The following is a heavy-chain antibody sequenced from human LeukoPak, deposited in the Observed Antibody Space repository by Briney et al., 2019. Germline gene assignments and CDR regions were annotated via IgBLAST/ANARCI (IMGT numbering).Heavy chain of an antibody. Sequence: SVKVSCKASGGTFSSYAISWVRQAPGQGLEWMGGIIPIFGTANYAQKFQGRVTITADESASTAYMELSSLRSEDTAVYYCARDRTYYVDTAMVRYFDYWGQGTLVTVSS. CDR2: IIPIFGTA. D-gene: IGHD5-18*01. CDR1: GGTFSSYA. CDR3: ARDRTYYVDTAMVRYFDY. J-gene: IGHJ4*02. V-gene: IGHV1-69*13.